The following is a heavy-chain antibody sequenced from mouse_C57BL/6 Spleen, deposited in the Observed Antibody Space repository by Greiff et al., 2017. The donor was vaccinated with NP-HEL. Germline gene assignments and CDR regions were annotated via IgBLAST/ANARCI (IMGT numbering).Heavy chain of an antibody. Sequence: EVQRVESGGGLVKPGGSLKLSCAASGFTFSSYAMSWVRQTPEKRLEWVATISDGGSYTYYPDNVKGRFTISRDNAKNNLYLQMSHLKSEDTAMYYCARDQGGTLYAMDYWGQGTSVTVSS. D-gene: IGHD4-1*01. V-gene: IGHV5-4*01. CDR1: GFTFSSYA. CDR2: ISDGGSYT. J-gene: IGHJ4*01. CDR3: ARDQGGTLYAMDY.